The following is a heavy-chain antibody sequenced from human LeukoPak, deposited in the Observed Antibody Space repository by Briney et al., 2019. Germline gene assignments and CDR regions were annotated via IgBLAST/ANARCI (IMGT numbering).Heavy chain of an antibody. CDR3: ARHPARWCSSTSCCGGAFDY. Sequence: AGGSLRLSCAASGFTFSSYSMNWVRQAPGKGLEWVSYISSSSSTIYYADSVKGRFTISRDNAKNSLYPQMNSLRAEDTAVYYCARHPARWCSSTSCCGGAFDYWGQGTLVTVSS. CDR2: ISSSSSTI. V-gene: IGHV3-48*01. J-gene: IGHJ4*02. D-gene: IGHD2-2*01. CDR1: GFTFSSYS.